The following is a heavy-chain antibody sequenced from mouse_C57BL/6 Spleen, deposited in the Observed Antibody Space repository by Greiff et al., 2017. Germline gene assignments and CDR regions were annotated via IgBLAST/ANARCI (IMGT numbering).Heavy chain of an antibody. CDR3: ARGGHDGDPAWFAY. D-gene: IGHD2-13*01. J-gene: IGHJ3*01. CDR2: IYPGSGST. V-gene: IGHV1-55*01. Sequence: QVQLQQPGAELVKPGASVKMSCKASGYTFTSYWITWVKQRPGQGLEWIGNIYPGSGSTNYNEKFKNKATLTVDTSSSTAYMQLSSLTSEDSAVYYCARGGHDGDPAWFAYWGQGTLVTVSA. CDR1: GYTFTSYW.